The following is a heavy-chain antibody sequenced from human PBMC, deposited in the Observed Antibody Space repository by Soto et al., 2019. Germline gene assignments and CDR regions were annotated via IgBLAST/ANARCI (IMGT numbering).Heavy chain of an antibody. V-gene: IGHV4-39*01. CDR2: IDYSVTT. Sequence: PSETLSLTCTVSGGSVSIGTYYWGGIRQPPGKGLEWIGRIDYSVTTYYNPSLKSRVTISVDTSKNQFSLKLTSVTAADTAVYYCARLDSGFGATMDVWGQGTTVTVSS. J-gene: IGHJ6*02. CDR1: GGSVSIGTYY. D-gene: IGHD3-10*01. CDR3: ARLDSGFGATMDV.